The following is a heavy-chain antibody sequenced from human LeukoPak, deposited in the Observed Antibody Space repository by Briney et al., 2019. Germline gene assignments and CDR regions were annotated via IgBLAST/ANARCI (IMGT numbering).Heavy chain of an antibody. Sequence: ASVKVSCKASGYTFTSYGISWVRQAPGQGLEWMGWISAYNGNTNYAQKLRGRVTMTTDTSTSTAYMELRSLRSDDTAVYYCARVTYYYDSSGYSRLDYYYGMDVWGQGTTVTVSS. CDR2: ISAYNGNT. D-gene: IGHD3-22*01. J-gene: IGHJ6*02. CDR1: GYTFTSYG. V-gene: IGHV1-18*01. CDR3: ARVTYYYDSSGYSRLDYYYGMDV.